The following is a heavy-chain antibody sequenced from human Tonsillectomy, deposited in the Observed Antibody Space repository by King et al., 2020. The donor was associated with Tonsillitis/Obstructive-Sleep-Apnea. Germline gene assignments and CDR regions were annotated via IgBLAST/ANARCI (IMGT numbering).Heavy chain of an antibody. CDR3: ARAFTDYYDSSGYPDAFDI. CDR2: ISSSTSSYI. J-gene: IGHJ3*02. CDR1: GFTFSSYS. V-gene: IGHV3-21*01. D-gene: IGHD3-22*01. Sequence: VQLVESGGGLVKPGGSLRLSCAASGFTFSSYSMNWVRQAPGKGLEWVSFISSSTSSYIYYADSVKGRFTIFRDNAKNSLYLQMNSLRAEDTAVYYCARAFTDYYDSSGYPDAFDIWGQGTMVTVSS.